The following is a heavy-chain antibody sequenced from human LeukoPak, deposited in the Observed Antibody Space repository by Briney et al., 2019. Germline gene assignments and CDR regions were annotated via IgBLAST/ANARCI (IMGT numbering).Heavy chain of an antibody. J-gene: IGHJ4*02. Sequence: ASVKVSCKASGYTFTGCYMHWVRQAPGQGLEWMGWINPNSGGTNYAQKFQGRVTMTRDTSISTAYMELSRLRSDDTAVYYCARDSRPYDSSSGFDYWGQGTLVTVSS. V-gene: IGHV1-2*02. D-gene: IGHD3-22*01. CDR2: INPNSGGT. CDR3: ARDSRPYDSSSGFDY. CDR1: GYTFTGCY.